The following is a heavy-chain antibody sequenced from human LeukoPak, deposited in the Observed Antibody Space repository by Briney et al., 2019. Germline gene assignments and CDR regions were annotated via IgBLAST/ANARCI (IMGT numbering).Heavy chain of an antibody. D-gene: IGHD6-13*01. CDR3: ATDPNPYSSTSGYFDF. V-gene: IGHV4-30-2*01. CDR1: GGSISSGGYY. J-gene: IGHJ4*02. CDR2: IYHSGST. Sequence: SETLSLACTVSGGSISSGGYYWSWIRQPPGKGLEWIGYIYHSGSTYYNPSLKSRVTISVDRSKNQFSLKLSSVTAADTAVYYCATDPNPYSSTSGYFDFWGQGTLVTVSS.